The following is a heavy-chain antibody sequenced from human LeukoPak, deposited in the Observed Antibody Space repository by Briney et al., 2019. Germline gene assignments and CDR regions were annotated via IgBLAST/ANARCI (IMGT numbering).Heavy chain of an antibody. CDR2: IYPGDSDT. V-gene: IGHV5-51*01. J-gene: IGHJ5*02. Sequence: GESLKISCRGSGYSFTTYWIGWVRQMPGKGLEWMGIIYPGDSDTRYSPSFQGQVTMSADKSINTAYLQWSSLKASDTAMYYWARRQGCSSTSSPPDPGGRETRVTVSS. D-gene: IGHD2-2*01. CDR3: ARRQGCSSTSSPPDP. CDR1: GYSFTTYW.